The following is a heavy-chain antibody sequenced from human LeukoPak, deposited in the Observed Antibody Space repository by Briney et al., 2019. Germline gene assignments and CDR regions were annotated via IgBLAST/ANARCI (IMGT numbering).Heavy chain of an antibody. D-gene: IGHD3-9*01. CDR2: INPGDSDT. J-gene: IGHJ4*02. CDR1: GYSFSNYW. CDR3: ARHISTTATN. Sequence: GESLKISCKGSGYSFSNYWIGWVRQMPGEGLEWMGIINPGDSDTRYNPSLQGQVTISADKSISTAYLQWSSLKASDTAMYYCARHISTTATNWGQGTLVTVSS. V-gene: IGHV5-51*01.